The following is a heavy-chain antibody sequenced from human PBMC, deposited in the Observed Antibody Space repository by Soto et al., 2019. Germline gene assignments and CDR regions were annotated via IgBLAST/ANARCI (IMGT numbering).Heavy chain of an antibody. CDR2: IYYSGST. V-gene: IGHV4-31*03. CDR1: GGSISSGGYY. D-gene: IGHD5-18*01. J-gene: IGHJ4*02. Sequence: QVQLQESGPGLVKPSQTLSLTCTVSGGSISSGGYYWSWIRQHPGKGLEWIGYIYYSGSTYYNPSLKSRVTIAVDTSKNQFSLKLSSVTAADTAVYYCARGEDTAREYYFDYWGQGTLVTVSS. CDR3: ARGEDTAREYYFDY.